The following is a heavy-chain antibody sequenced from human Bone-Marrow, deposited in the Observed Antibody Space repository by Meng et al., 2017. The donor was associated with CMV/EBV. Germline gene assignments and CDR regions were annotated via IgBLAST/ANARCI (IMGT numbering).Heavy chain of an antibody. CDR3: ARHGSYYYYGMDV. CDR2: IYPGDSDT. Sequence: KVSCKASGGTFSSYAISWVRQAPGQGLEWMGIIYPGDSDTRYSPSFQGQVTISADKSISTAYLQWSSLKASDTAMYYCARHGSYYYYGMDVWGQRTTVTVSS. D-gene: IGHD5-12*01. CDR1: GGTFSSYA. J-gene: IGHJ6*02. V-gene: IGHV5-51*01.